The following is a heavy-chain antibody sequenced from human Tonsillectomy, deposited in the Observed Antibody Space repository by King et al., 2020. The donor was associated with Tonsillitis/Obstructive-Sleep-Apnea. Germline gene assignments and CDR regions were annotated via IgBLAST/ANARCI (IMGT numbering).Heavy chain of an antibody. CDR2: INHSGST. J-gene: IGHJ4*02. V-gene: IGHV4-34*01. CDR3: ARVRAAAGIGY. Sequence: QVQLQQWGAGLLKPSETLSLTCAVYGGSFSGYYWSWIRQPPGKGLEWIGEINHSGSTNYNPSLKSRVTISVDTSKNQFSLKLSSVTAADTAVHYCARVRAAAGIGYWGQGTLVTVSS. CDR1: GGSFSGYY. D-gene: IGHD6-13*01.